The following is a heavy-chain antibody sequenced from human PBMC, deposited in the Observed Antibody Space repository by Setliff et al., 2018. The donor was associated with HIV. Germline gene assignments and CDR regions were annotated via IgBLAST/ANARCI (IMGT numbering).Heavy chain of an antibody. CDR1: GYTFTGYY. D-gene: IGHD5-12*01. CDR2: INPNSGGT. V-gene: IGHV1-2*06. CDR3: ATDGIGGWLRPMPDY. J-gene: IGHJ4*02. Sequence: ASVKVSCKASGYTFTGYYMHWVRQAPGQELGWMGRINPNSGGTNYAQKFQGRVSITADASTSTAYMELSSLTSEDTAVYYCATDGIGGWLRPMPDYWGQGTQVTVSS.